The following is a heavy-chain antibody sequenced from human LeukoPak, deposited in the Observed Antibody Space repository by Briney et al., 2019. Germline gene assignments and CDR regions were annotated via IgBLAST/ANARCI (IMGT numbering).Heavy chain of an antibody. D-gene: IGHD3-3*01. CDR3: ARTRDFWNGYFDY. CDR1: GGSITSGTYY. CDR2: ILHSGST. V-gene: IGHV4-30-2*01. J-gene: IGHJ4*02. Sequence: SQTLSLTCAVSGGSITSGTYYWSWIRQPPGKGLEWVGYILHSGSTYQNPSLKSRVTISVDTSKSQFSLKLSSVAAADTAVYYGARTRDFWNGYFDYWGQGTLVTVSS.